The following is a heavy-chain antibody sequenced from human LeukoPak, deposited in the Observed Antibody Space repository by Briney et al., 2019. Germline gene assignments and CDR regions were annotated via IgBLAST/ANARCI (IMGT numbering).Heavy chain of an antibody. CDR1: GLTFSSSW. Sequence: RGSLRLSCAVSGLTFSSSWMDWVRQAPGKGLEWISYIDSDTYGNTIYYPHTVKGRFTISRDNAKNSLYLQMDSLRDEDTAVYYCARDRDYAFDYWGQGTLVTVSS. J-gene: IGHJ4*02. D-gene: IGHD4-17*01. CDR3: ARDRDYAFDY. V-gene: IGHV3-48*02. CDR2: IDSDTYGNTI.